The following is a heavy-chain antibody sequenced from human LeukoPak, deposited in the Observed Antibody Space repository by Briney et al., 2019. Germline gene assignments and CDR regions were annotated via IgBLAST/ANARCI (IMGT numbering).Heavy chain of an antibody. V-gene: IGHV4-4*09. CDR3: ARQVAAAARGHFDY. J-gene: IGHJ4*02. CDR1: GGSISSYY. Sequence: SETLSLTCTVSGGSISSYYWSWIRQPPGKGLEWIGYIYTSGSTNYNPSLKSRVTISVDTSKNQFSLKLSSVTAADTAVYYCARQVAAAARGHFDYWAREPWSPSPQ. CDR2: IYTSGST. D-gene: IGHD6-13*01.